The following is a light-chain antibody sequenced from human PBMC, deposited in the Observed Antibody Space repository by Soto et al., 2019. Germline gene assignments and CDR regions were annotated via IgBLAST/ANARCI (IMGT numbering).Light chain of an antibody. Sequence: QSVLTQPPSAYGTPGQRVTISCSGSSSNIGSNSVNWYQQLPGTAPKLLIYSNNQWPSGVPDRFSGSKSGTSASLAISGLQSEDEADYYCAAWDDSLNGYVFGTGTKVTVL. CDR3: AAWDDSLNGYV. J-gene: IGLJ1*01. CDR2: SNN. V-gene: IGLV1-44*01. CDR1: SSNIGSNS.